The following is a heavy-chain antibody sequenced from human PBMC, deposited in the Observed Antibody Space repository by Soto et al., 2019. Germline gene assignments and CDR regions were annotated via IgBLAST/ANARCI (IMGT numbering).Heavy chain of an antibody. CDR3: AKEQRSGYYRVVDY. CDR1: GFTLSSCG. D-gene: IGHD5-12*01. Sequence: QVQVVESGGGVVQPGRSLRLSCAASGFTLSSCGMHWVRQAPGKGLEWVGVITYDGGSEHYADFVKGRFTISRDSSENTVYLQMNSLRVEDSAVYYCAKEQRSGYYRVVDYWGQGTLVTVSS. J-gene: IGHJ4*02. V-gene: IGHV3-30*18. CDR2: ITYDGGSE.